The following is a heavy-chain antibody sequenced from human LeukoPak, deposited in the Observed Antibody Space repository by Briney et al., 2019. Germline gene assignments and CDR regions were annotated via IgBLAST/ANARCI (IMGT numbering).Heavy chain of an antibody. D-gene: IGHD3-3*01. CDR3: ATGYDFWSGFRYYMDV. J-gene: IGHJ6*03. CDR1: GYTFTDYY. Sequence: ATVKISCKVSGYTFTDYYMHWVQQAPGKGLEWIGLVDPEDGETIYAEKFQGRVTITADTSTDTAYMELSSLRSEDTAVYYCATGYDFWSGFRYYMDVWGKGTTVTVSS. CDR2: VDPEDGET. V-gene: IGHV1-69-2*01.